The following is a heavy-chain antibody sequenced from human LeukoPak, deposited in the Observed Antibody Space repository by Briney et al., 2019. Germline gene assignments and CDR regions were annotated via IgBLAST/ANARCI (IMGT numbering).Heavy chain of an antibody. J-gene: IGHJ4*02. CDR2: IYYSGST. V-gene: IGHV4-59*01. D-gene: IGHD2-2*01. Sequence: PSETLSLTCTVSGGSISSYYWSWIRQPPGKGLEWIGYIYYSGSTNYNPSLKSRVTISVDTSKNQFPLKLSSVTAADTAVYYCARGVPAAIDSYYFDYWGQGTLVTVSS. CDR1: GGSISSYY. CDR3: ARGVPAAIDSYYFDY.